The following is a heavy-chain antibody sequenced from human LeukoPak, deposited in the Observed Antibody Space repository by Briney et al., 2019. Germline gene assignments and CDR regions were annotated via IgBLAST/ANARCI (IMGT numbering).Heavy chain of an antibody. J-gene: IGHJ6*03. D-gene: IGHD3-3*01. Sequence: GASVKVSCKASGYTFTSYGISWVRQAPGQGLEWMGWIGAYNGNTNYAQKLQGRVTMTTDTSTSTAYMELRSLRSDDTAVYYCARDKERHTYYDFWSGYSGAYYMDVWGKGTTVTVSS. CDR3: ARDKERHTYYDFWSGYSGAYYMDV. CDR1: GYTFTSYG. V-gene: IGHV1-18*01. CDR2: IGAYNGNT.